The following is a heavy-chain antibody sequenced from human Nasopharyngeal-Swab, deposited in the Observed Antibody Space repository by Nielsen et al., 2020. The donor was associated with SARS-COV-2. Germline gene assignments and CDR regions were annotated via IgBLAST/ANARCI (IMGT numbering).Heavy chain of an antibody. D-gene: IGHD1-20*01. CDR3: AKVIRAYDWKAAITYYYYYGMDV. J-gene: IGHJ6*02. V-gene: IGHV3-23*01. CDR1: GFTFSSYA. Sequence: GGSLRLSCAASGFTFSSYAMSWVRQAPGKGLEWVSGISGSGSRTYYADSVKGRFTLSRDNSQSTLYLQMNSLRAKDTAVYYCAKVIRAYDWKAAITYYYYYGMDVWGQGTTVTVSS. CDR2: ISGSGSRT.